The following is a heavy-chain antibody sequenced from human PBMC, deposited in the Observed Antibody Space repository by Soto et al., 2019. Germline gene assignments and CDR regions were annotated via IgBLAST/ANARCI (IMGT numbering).Heavy chain of an antibody. J-gene: IGHJ3*02. D-gene: IGHD3-3*01. CDR3: ARGGGVGVAGSAAFDM. V-gene: IGHV1-2*02. Sequence: QLHLVQSGAVVKKPGASVTVSCSASGYPVTAYYMHWVRQAPGRGLEWMGGINPATGAAKYTQTFRGRVTMTRDTSTGTVFMELGGLTSEDTAVFYCARGGGVGVAGSAAFDMWGQGTLVTVSS. CDR2: INPATGAA. CDR1: GYPVTAYY.